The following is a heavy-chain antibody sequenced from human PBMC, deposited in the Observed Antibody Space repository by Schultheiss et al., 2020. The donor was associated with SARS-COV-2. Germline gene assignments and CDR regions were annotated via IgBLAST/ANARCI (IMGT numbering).Heavy chain of an antibody. CDR2: ISSSGSTI. Sequence: GGSLRLSCAASGFTVSSNYMSWVRQAPGKGLEWVSYISSSGSTIYYADSVKGRFTISRDNAKNSLYLQMNSLRAEDTAVYYCARDPTTAGQTSWGQGTLVTVSS. J-gene: IGHJ4*02. CDR1: GFTVSSNY. D-gene: IGHD1-1*01. V-gene: IGHV3-11*04. CDR3: ARDPTTAGQTS.